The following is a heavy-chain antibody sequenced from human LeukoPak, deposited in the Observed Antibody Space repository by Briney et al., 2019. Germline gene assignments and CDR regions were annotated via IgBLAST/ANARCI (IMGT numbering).Heavy chain of an antibody. CDR2: IWYDGSNK. CDR1: GFTFSSYG. CDR3: ARDMCSGGSYYVYYYYGMDV. Sequence: GGSLRLSCAASGFTFSSYGMHWVRQAPGKGLEWVAVIWYDGSNKYYADSVKGRFTISRDNSKNTLYLQMNSLRAEDTAVYYCARDMCSGGSYYVYYYYGMDVWGKGTTVTVSS. J-gene: IGHJ6*04. D-gene: IGHD2-15*01. V-gene: IGHV3-33*01.